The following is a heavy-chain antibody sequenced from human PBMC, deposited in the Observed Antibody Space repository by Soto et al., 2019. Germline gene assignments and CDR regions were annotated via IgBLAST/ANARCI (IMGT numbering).Heavy chain of an antibody. CDR1: GYTFTGYY. CDR2: INPNSGGT. Sequence: ASVKVSCKASGYTFTGYYMHWVRQAPGQGLEWMGWINPNSGGTNYAQKFQGWVTMTRDTSISTAYMELSRLRSDDTAVYYCAVGYCGGDCGDHKYYYYGMDAWGQGTTVTVSS. D-gene: IGHD2-21*02. V-gene: IGHV1-2*04. CDR3: AVGYCGGDCGDHKYYYYGMDA. J-gene: IGHJ6*02.